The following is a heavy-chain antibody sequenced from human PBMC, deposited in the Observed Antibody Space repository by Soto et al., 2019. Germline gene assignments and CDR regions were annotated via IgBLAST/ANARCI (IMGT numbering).Heavy chain of an antibody. V-gene: IGHV3-15*07. CDR1: GFTFSNAW. J-gene: IGHJ6*02. D-gene: IGHD2-15*01. Sequence: PGGSLRLSCAASGFTFSNAWMNWVRQAPGKGLEWVGRIKSKTDGGTTDYAAPVKGRFTISRDDSKNTLYLQMNSLKTEDTAVYYCSGSCYSIYYYYGMDVWGQGTTVTVSS. CDR3: SGSCYSIYYYYGMDV. CDR2: IKSKTDGGTT.